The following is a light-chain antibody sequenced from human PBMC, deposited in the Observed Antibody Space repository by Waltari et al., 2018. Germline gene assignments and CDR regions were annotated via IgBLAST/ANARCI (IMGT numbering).Light chain of an antibody. V-gene: IGKV3-20*01. Sequence: EIVLTQSPGTLSLSPGERATLSCRASQSGSRSYLAWYQQKPGQAPRLLIYGASSRATGIPDRFSGSGSGTDFTLTISRLEPEDFAVYYCQQYGSSLMYTFGQGTKLEIK. CDR1: QSGSRSY. J-gene: IGKJ2*01. CDR3: QQYGSSLMYT. CDR2: GAS.